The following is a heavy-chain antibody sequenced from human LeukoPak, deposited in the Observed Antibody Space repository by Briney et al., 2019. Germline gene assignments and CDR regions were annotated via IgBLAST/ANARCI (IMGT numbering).Heavy chain of an antibody. CDR2: IFYSGST. V-gene: IGHV4-39*07. J-gene: IGHJ4*02. Sequence: PSETLSLTCTVSGGSISTSNYYWGWIRQPPGKGLEWIGNIFYSGSTYYGPSLKSRLTISLDTSKNQFSLKLSSVTAADTAVYYCAVNLSGSSGWFDYWGQGTLVTVSS. D-gene: IGHD6-19*01. CDR3: AVNLSGSSGWFDY. CDR1: GGSISTSNYY.